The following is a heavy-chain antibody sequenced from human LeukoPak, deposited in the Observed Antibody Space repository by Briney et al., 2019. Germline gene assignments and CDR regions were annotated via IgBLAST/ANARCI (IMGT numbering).Heavy chain of an antibody. V-gene: IGHV5-51*01. CDR1: GCSFTSYW. CDR2: IYPGDSDT. J-gene: IGHJ3*02. D-gene: IGHD3-10*01. Sequence: GESLKISCKGSGCSFTSYWIGWVRQMPGKGLEWMGIIYPGDSDTRYSPSFQGQGTISADKSISTAYLQWSSLKASDTAMYYCARGLWFGEASDAFDIWGQGTMVTVSS. CDR3: ARGLWFGEASDAFDI.